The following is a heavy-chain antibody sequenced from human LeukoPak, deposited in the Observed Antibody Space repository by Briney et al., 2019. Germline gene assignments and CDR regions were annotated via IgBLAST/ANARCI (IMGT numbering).Heavy chain of an antibody. V-gene: IGHV3-23*01. CDR1: GFTFSSYA. D-gene: IGHD5-18*01. CDR2: ISGDGGHT. CDR3: ARVRAYTYGYDFDY. Sequence: PGGSLRLSCAASGFTFSSYAMSWVRQAPGKGLEWVSAISGDGGHTYYADSVKGRFTISRDNSKNTLYVHMNSPRTEDTAVYFCARVRAYTYGYDFDYWGQGTLVTVSS. J-gene: IGHJ4*02.